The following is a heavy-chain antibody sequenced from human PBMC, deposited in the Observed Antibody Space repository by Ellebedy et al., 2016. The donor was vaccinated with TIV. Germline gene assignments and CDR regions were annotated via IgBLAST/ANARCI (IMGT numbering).Heavy chain of an antibody. CDR1: GFTFSRYS. V-gene: IGHV3-21*01. J-gene: IGHJ6*02. CDR2: ISSSSSYI. D-gene: IGHD4-17*01. CDR3: ARDGSTIDYGDYEDAVAGYYYYYGMDV. Sequence: LSLTCAASGFTFSRYSMNWVRQAPGKGLEWVSSISSSSSYIYYADSVKGRFTISRDNSKNTLYLQMGSLRAEDMAVYYCARDGSTIDYGDYEDAVAGYYYYYGMDVWGQGTTVTVSS.